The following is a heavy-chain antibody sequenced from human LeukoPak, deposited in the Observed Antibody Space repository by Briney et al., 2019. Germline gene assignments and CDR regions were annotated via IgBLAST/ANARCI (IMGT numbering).Heavy chain of an antibody. Sequence: GGSLRLSCAASGFTFSSYDMRWVRQAPGKGLEWVAIIRYDGSNKYYADSVKGRFTISRDNSKNTLYLQMNSLRAEDTAVYYCARDEQTTFPYDYYMDVWGKGTTVTVSS. V-gene: IGHV3-33*01. J-gene: IGHJ6*03. CDR2: IRYDGSNK. D-gene: IGHD1-7*01. CDR1: GFTFSSYD. CDR3: ARDEQTTFPYDYYMDV.